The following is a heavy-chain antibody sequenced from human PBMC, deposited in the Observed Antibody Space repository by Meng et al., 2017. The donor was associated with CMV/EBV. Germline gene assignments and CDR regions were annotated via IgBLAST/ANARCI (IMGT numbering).Heavy chain of an antibody. J-gene: IGHJ4*02. V-gene: IGHV1-8*01. CDR1: GYNFTSYD. Sequence: KVYCKASGYNFTSYDIHWVRQATGQGLEWMGWVNPNSGNTGYAQKFQGRVTMTRNTSISTAYMELSSLRSEDTAVYYCARVAGYFDYWGQGTLVTVSS. D-gene: IGHD6-19*01. CDR2: VNPNSGNT. CDR3: ARVAGYFDY.